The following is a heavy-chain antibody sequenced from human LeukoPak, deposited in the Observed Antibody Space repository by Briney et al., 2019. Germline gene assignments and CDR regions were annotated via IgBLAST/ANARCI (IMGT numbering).Heavy chain of an antibody. CDR1: GFTFDDYG. Sequence: PGGSLRLSCAASGFTFDDYGMGWVRQAPGKGLEWVAFIQSDGDYQLYGDSVKGRFTISRDNSKNTLYLQVNSLRVEDTAVYHCAKDVVGQQWVENYWGQGTLVTVSS. CDR3: AKDVVGQQWVENY. V-gene: IGHV3-30*02. D-gene: IGHD6-19*01. CDR2: IQSDGDYQ. J-gene: IGHJ4*02.